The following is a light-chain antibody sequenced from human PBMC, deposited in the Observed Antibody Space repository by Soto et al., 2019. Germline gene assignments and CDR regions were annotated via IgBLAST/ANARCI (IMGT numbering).Light chain of an antibody. J-gene: IGLJ1*01. CDR3: NSYTGTSALV. V-gene: IGLV2-14*03. CDR1: SSDVGSFKY. Sequence: QSALTQPASVSWSPGQSITISGTGSSSDVGSFKYVSWYQQHPGQAPKLMIYDVSNRPSGISDRFSGSKSGNTASLTISGLQAEDEADYYCNSYTGTSALVFGTGTKVTVL. CDR2: DVS.